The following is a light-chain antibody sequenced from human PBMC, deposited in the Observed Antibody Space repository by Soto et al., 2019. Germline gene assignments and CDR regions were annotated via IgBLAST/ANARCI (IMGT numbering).Light chain of an antibody. CDR1: SSDVGAYDY. Sequence: QSVLNQPPSASGSPGQSVTISCTGTSSDVGAYDYVSWYQQHPGEAPKLMIYEVTKRPSGVPDRFSGSKSGNTASLTVSGLQTEDEADYYCSSFANSNNFVFGTGTKVTVL. CDR3: SSFANSNNFV. CDR2: EVT. V-gene: IGLV2-8*01. J-gene: IGLJ1*01.